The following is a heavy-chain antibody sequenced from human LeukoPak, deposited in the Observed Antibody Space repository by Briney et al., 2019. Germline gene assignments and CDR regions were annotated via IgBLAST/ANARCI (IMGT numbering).Heavy chain of an antibody. D-gene: IGHD3-10*01. CDR2: IYSGGGT. CDR1: GFTVSNNY. V-gene: IGHV3-53*01. J-gene: IGHJ5*02. CDR3: VRNSGQLGA. Sequence: GGSLRLSCAASGFTVSNNYMSWVRRAAGKGLEWVSLIYSGGGTYYADSVKGRFTISRDNSKNTLYLHMNSLRAEDTAVYYSVRNSGQLGAWGQGTLVTVSS.